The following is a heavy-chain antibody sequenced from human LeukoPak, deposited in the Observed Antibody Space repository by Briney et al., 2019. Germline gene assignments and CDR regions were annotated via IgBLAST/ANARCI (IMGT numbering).Heavy chain of an antibody. V-gene: IGHV1-18*01. CDR3: ARHIGADIVVQVVATSYYFDL. D-gene: IGHD2-15*01. J-gene: IGHJ4*01. CDR2: ISAHNGTT. Sequence: GASVKVSCKASGYTLSNHAISWVRQAPGQGLEWVGWISAHNGTTHYAHSLQGRVTMTSDTSTSTVYMELRSLRSDDTAVYYCARHIGADIVVQVVATSYYFDLWGHGTLVTVSS. CDR1: GYTLSNHA.